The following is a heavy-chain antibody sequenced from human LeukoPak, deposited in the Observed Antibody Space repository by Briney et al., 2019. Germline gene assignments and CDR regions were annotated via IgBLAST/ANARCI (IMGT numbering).Heavy chain of an antibody. J-gene: IGHJ4*02. CDR3: ARVGRLYDSSGYYYDY. CDR1: GYSISSGYY. Sequence: ETLSLXCTVSGYSISSGYYWSWIRPPPGKGLEWIGEINHSGSTNYNPSLKSRVTISVDTSKNQFSLKLSSVTAADTAVYYCARVGRLYDSSGYYYDYWGQGTLVTVSS. D-gene: IGHD3-22*01. CDR2: INHSGST. V-gene: IGHV4-38-2*02.